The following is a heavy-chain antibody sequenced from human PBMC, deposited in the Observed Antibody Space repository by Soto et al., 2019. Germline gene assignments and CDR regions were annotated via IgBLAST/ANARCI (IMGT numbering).Heavy chain of an antibody. CDR3: ARDRIAAALVNYDGMEV. J-gene: IGHJ6*01. V-gene: IGHV1-69*01. CDR2: IIPRFGSP. Sequence: QVQLVQSGAEVKKPGSSVKVSCRPSGGSFTMYGISWVRQAPGQGLEWMGGIIPRFGSPNYAQNFQGRVTITSDESSRTVYMELSSLRIEDTAIYYCARDRIAAALVNYDGMEVWGQGTTVAVSS. CDR1: GGSFTMYG. D-gene: IGHD6-13*01.